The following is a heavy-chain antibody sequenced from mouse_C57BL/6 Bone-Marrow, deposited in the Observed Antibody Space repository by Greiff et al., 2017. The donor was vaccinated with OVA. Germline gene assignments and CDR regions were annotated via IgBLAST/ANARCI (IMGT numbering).Heavy chain of an antibody. V-gene: IGHV3-3*01. CDR2: TFYSGIT. CDR1: GFSINSDCY. J-gene: IGHJ4*01. Sequence: EVMLVESGPSLVRPSQTLSLTCTVTGFSINSDCYWIWIRQFPGNKLEYIGYTFYSGITYYNPSLESRTYITRDTSKNQFSLKLSSVTTEDTATYYCAREREYDYGWAMDYWGQGTSVTVSS. CDR3: AREREYDYGWAMDY. D-gene: IGHD2-4*01.